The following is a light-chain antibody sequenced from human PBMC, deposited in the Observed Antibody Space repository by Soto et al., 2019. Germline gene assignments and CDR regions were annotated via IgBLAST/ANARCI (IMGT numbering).Light chain of an antibody. CDR1: QSVSSN. CDR3: QHYNNWPPYT. J-gene: IGKJ2*01. Sequence: EILRTQSPATRSVSPGERATLSFSASQSVSSNLAWYQQKRGQAPRLLIYGASTRATGIPARFSGSGSGTEFTITVSSLQSEDFGFYYCQHYNNWPPYTFGQGTNLEIK. V-gene: IGKV3-15*01. CDR2: GAS.